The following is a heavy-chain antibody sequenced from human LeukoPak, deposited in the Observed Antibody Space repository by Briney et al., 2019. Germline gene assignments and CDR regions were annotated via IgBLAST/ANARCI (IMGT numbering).Heavy chain of an antibody. Sequence: ASVKVSCKASGYTFTSYYMHWVRQAPGQGLEWMGIINPSGGSTSYAQKFQGRVTMTRDMSTSTVYMELSSLRSEDTAVYFCASAPRYSSSWPNNWFDPWGQGTLVTVSS. CDR3: ASAPRYSSSWPNNWFDP. CDR2: INPSGGST. V-gene: IGHV1-46*01. D-gene: IGHD6-13*01. CDR1: GYTFTSYY. J-gene: IGHJ5*02.